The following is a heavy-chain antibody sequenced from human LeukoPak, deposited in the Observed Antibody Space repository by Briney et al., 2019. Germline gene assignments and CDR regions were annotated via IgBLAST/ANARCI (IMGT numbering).Heavy chain of an antibody. CDR2: ISTSSIYI. CDR1: GFTFSSYS. J-gene: IGHJ4*02. V-gene: IGHV3-21*01. D-gene: IGHD6-19*01. Sequence: GGSLRLSCTTSGFTFSSYSMNWVRQAPGKGLEWVSSISTSSIYIYYADSVKGRFTISRDNAKKSLYLQMNSLRVEDTAVYYCARVRDHPGIAVGGIDYWGQGTLVSVSS. CDR3: ARVRDHPGIAVGGIDY.